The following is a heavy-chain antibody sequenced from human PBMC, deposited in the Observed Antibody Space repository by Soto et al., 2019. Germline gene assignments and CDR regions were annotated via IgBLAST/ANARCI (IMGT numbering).Heavy chain of an antibody. D-gene: IGHD2-15*01. CDR1: GFTFSSYA. Sequence: GGSLRLSCAASGFTFSSYAMSWVRQAPGKGLEWVSAISGSGGSTYYADSVKGRFTISRDNSKNTLYLQMNSLRAEDTAVYYCALLGYCSGGSCYPFDYWGPGTLVTVSS. CDR2: ISGSGGST. V-gene: IGHV3-23*01. CDR3: ALLGYCSGGSCYPFDY. J-gene: IGHJ4*02.